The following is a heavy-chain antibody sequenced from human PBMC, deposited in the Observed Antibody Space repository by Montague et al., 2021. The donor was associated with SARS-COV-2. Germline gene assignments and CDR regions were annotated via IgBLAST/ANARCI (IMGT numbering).Heavy chain of an antibody. CDR3: ARNRGWGSRGAGYIDL. Sequence: TLSLTCTVSGGSISGDNYYWTWIRQHPGKGLEWIAYIYYTGSTYYNPSLQSRLRTSLDTSKNQFSLTLTSGTAADTAIYYCARNRGWGSRGAGYIDLWGRGTLVAVSS. CDR2: IYYTGST. D-gene: IGHD7-27*01. V-gene: IGHV4-31*03. CDR1: GGSISGDNYY. J-gene: IGHJ2*01.